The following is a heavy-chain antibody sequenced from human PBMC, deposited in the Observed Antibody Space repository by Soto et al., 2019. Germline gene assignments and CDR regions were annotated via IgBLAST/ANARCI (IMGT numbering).Heavy chain of an antibody. CDR2: LYSGGTT. J-gene: IGHJ4*02. CDR1: GFNFIRKY. V-gene: IGHV3-53*01. D-gene: IGHD3-10*01. CDR3: ARGLYDSGSFYFDF. Sequence: LRLSCAASGFNFIRKYMIWVRQAPGKGLEWVSILYSGGTTYYADSVKGRFTISRDTSENTLYLQMNSLRAEDTAVYYCARGLYDSGSFYFDFWGQGTLVTVSS.